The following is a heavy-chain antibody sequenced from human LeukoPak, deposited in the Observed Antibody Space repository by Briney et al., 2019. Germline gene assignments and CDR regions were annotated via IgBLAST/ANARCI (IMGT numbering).Heavy chain of an antibody. Sequence: ASVTVSFTSSVYTFTRYGISGVGQAPGQGGEGMGWISAYNGNTNYAQKLQGRVTMTTHTSTSTAYMEPRSLRSHDTAVYYCPSTHGVVWSFDHWGQGTLVTVSS. CDR1: VYTFTRYG. J-gene: IGHJ5*02. D-gene: IGHD3-22*01. CDR3: PSTHGVVWSFDH. CDR2: ISAYNGNT. V-gene: IGHV1-18*01.